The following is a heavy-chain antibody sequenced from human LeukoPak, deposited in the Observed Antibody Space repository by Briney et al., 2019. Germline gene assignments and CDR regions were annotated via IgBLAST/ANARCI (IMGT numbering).Heavy chain of an antibody. D-gene: IGHD4-17*01. J-gene: IGHJ3*02. V-gene: IGHV4-59*11. CDR2: ISYGGST. Sequence: PSETLSLTCTVSDASFNTHYWTWIRQPPGKGLEWIGYISYGGSTNYNPSLKSRVTISVDTSKNQFFLRLTSLTAADTAVYYCARDPTTVTKGFDIWGQGTMVTVSS. CDR3: ARDPTTVTKGFDI. CDR1: DASFNTHY.